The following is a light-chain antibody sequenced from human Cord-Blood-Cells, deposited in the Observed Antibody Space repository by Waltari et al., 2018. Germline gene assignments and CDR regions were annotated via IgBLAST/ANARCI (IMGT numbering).Light chain of an antibody. CDR3: QQYNNWPPFT. CDR1: QSVSSN. CDR2: GAS. V-gene: IGKV3-15*01. Sequence: EIVMTQSPATLSVSPGERATLSCRASQSVSSNLAWYQQKPGQAPRLLIYGASTRATGIPARCSGSRSGTEFTLTIISRQSEDFAVSYCQQYNNWPPFTFGPGTKVDIK. J-gene: IGKJ3*01.